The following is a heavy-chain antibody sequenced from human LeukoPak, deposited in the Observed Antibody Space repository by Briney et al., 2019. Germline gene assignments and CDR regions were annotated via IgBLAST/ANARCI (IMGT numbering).Heavy chain of an antibody. V-gene: IGHV3-30*03. CDR1: GFTLSSYG. J-gene: IGHJ4*02. D-gene: IGHD3-10*01. Sequence: GGSLRVSCAASGFTLSSYGMPWVRQDPGKGLEWVAVISYDGSNKYYADSVKGRFTISRDNSKNTLYLQMNSLRAEDTAVYYCAYGSGSYSPYRYWGQGTLVTVSS. CDR2: ISYDGSNK. CDR3: AYGSGSYSPYRY.